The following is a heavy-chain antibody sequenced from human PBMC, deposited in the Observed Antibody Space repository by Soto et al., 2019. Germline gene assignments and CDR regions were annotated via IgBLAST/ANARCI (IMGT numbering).Heavy chain of an antibody. CDR2: ISSSSSYI. CDR1: GFTFSSYS. CDR3: SRGTRSMTTVVTPDAFDI. V-gene: IGHV3-21*01. Sequence: GGSLRLSCAASGFTFSSYSMNWVRQAPGKGLEWVSSISSSSSYIYYADSVKGRFTISRDNAKNSLYLQMNSLRAEDTAVYYCSRGTRSMTTVVTPDAFDIWGQGTMVTVSS. D-gene: IGHD4-17*01. J-gene: IGHJ3*02.